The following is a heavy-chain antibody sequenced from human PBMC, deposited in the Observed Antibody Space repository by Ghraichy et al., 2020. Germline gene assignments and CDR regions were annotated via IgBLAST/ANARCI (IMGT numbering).Heavy chain of an antibody. CDR2: IWYDGSNK. V-gene: IGHV3-33*01. CDR1: GFTFSSYG. D-gene: IGHD3-22*01. CDR3: ARAIYYVSSGYYSSYYYYYMDV. Sequence: GGSLRLSCAASGFTFSSYGMHWVRQAPGKGLEWVAVIWYDGSNKYYADSVKGRFTISRDNSKNTLYLQMNSLRAEATAVYYCARAIYYVSSGYYSSYYYYYMDVWGKGTTVTVSS. J-gene: IGHJ6*03.